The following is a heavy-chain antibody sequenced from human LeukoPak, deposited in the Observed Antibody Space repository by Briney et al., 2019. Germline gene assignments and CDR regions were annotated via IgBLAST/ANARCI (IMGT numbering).Heavy chain of an antibody. CDR2: VYYSGDR. Sequence: SETLSLTCAVYGGSFSGYYWSWIRQPPGKGLEWIGYVYYSGDRNYNPSLKSRVSMSLDTSKNQVSLRLSSVTAADTAVYYCARHPFSTPFDYWGRGTLVTVSS. J-gene: IGHJ4*02. CDR3: ARHPFSTPFDY. CDR1: GGSFSGYY. V-gene: IGHV4-59*08. D-gene: IGHD2/OR15-2a*01.